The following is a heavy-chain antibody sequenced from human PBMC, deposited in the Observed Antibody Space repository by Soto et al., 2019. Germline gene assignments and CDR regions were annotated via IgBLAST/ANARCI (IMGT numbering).Heavy chain of an antibody. V-gene: IGHV4-31*03. Sequence: PSETLSLTCTVSGGSISSGGYYWSWIRQHPGKGLEWIGYIYYSGSTYYNPSLKSRVTISVDTSKNQFSLKLSSVTAADTAVYYCARGQTGTTSGYYYYMDVWGKGTTVTVSS. CDR1: GGSISSGGYY. CDR2: IYYSGST. J-gene: IGHJ6*03. CDR3: ARGQTGTTSGYYYYMDV. D-gene: IGHD1-7*01.